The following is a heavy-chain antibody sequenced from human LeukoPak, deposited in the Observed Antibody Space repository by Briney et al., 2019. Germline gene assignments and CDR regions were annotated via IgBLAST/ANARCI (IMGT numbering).Heavy chain of an antibody. Sequence: GGSLRLSCTASGFSFNTYIMNWVRQAPGKGLEWISYINSGSSITQYADSVTGRFTISRDNARNSMYQQMNSLRAEDTAVHFCARRRYDRYGYFFCAYWGQGTLVTVSS. CDR3: ARRRYDRYGYFFCAY. CDR2: INSGSSIT. CDR1: GFSFNTYI. J-gene: IGHJ4*02. V-gene: IGHV3-48*01. D-gene: IGHD5-18*01.